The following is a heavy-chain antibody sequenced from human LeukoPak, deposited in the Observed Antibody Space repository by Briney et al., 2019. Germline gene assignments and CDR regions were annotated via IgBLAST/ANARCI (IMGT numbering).Heavy chain of an antibody. D-gene: IGHD6-13*01. CDR1: GGSVTSVNW. J-gene: IGHJ4*02. CDR3: ARVLAAAGFDY. CDR2: ISHSGTT. Sequence: SETLSLTCAVSGGSVTSVNWWTWVRQPPGKGLEWIGEISHSGTTNYNPSLKSRVTISVDKSKNQFSLKLSSVTAADTAVYYCARVLAAAGFDYWGQGTLVTVSS. V-gene: IGHV4-4*02.